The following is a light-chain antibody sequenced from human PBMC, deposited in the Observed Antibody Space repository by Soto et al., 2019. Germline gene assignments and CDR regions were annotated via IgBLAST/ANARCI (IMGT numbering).Light chain of an antibody. CDR3: QQSSNWYT. CDR1: QSVDRH. Sequence: EIVLTQSPATLSVSPGERATLSCRASQSVDRHLHWYQQKVGQAPRLLIYGASTRATGIPARFSGSGSGTEFPLTIDSLQSEDFAVYYCQQSSNWYTFGQGTELEIK. J-gene: IGKJ2*01. CDR2: GAS. V-gene: IGKV3-15*01.